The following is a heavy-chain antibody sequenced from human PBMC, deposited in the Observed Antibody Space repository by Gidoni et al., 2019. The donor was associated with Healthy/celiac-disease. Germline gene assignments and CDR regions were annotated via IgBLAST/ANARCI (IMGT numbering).Heavy chain of an antibody. CDR1: GFTFSSYA. CDR2: IRGSGGST. Sequence: EVQLLESGGGLVQPGGSLRLSCAASGFTFSSYAMSWVRQAPGKGLEWVSAIRGSGGSTYYADSVKGRFTISRDNSKNTLYLQMNSLRAEDTAVYYCAKEVVRGYSYGYYFDYWGQGTLVTVSS. D-gene: IGHD5-18*01. CDR3: AKEVVRGYSYGYYFDY. J-gene: IGHJ4*02. V-gene: IGHV3-23*01.